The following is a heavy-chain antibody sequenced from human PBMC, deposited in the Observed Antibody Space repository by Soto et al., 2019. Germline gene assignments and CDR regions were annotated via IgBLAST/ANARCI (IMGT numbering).Heavy chain of an antibody. CDR2: ISGSGGST. J-gene: IGHJ3*02. CDR1: GFSFFSYA. CDR3: AKGQGPYDSSGLDAFDI. D-gene: IGHD3-22*01. Sequence: PGVSLRLSCAGSGFSFFSYAMSWVRQAPGKGLEWVSAISGSGGSTYYADSVKGRFTISRDNSKNTLYLQMNSLRAEDTAVYYCAKGQGPYDSSGLDAFDIWGQGTMVTVSS. V-gene: IGHV3-23*01.